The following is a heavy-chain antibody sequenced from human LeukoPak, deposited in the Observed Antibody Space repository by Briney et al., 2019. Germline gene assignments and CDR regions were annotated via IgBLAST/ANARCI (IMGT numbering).Heavy chain of an antibody. CDR1: GYTFTSYY. J-gene: IGHJ6*02. CDR2: INPSGGST. V-gene: IGHV1-46*01. CDR3: ARDPYSYYYGMDV. Sequence: VASVKVSCKASGYTFTSYYMHWVRQAPGQGLEWMGLINPSGGSTSYAQKFQGRVTTTRDTSTSTVYMELSSLRSEDTAVYYCARDPYSYYYGMDVWGQGTTVTVSS.